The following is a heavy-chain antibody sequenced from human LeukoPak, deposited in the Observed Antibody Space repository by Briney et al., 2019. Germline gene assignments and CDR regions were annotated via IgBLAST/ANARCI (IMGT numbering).Heavy chain of an antibody. CDR3: ARKFGTGWFFDY. Sequence: SETLSLTCTVSDGSLSSYYWTWIRQPPGKGLEWIGYVSYSGSTDYDPSLASRVTISLDTSKNQFSLKLRSVTAADAAVYYCARKFGTGWFFDYWGRGTLVTVSS. J-gene: IGHJ4*02. CDR2: VSYSGST. CDR1: DGSLSSYY. V-gene: IGHV4-59*01. D-gene: IGHD6-19*01.